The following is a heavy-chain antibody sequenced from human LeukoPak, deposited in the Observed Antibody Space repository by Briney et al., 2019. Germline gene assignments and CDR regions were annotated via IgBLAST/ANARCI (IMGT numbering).Heavy chain of an antibody. Sequence: SETLSLTCTVSGGSINSNGYYWGWIRQPPGKGLEWIGNMYYSGSTYYNPSLKSRVTISVDTSKNQFSLKLSSVTAADTAVYYCARGEIADKGTPWFDPWGQGTLVTVSS. V-gene: IGHV4-39*07. D-gene: IGHD6-13*01. CDR1: GGSINSNGYY. CDR3: ARGEIADKGTPWFDP. J-gene: IGHJ5*02. CDR2: MYYSGST.